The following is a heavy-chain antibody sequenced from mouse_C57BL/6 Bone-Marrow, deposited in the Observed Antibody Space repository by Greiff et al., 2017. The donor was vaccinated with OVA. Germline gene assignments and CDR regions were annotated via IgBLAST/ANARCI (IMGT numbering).Heavy chain of an antibody. V-gene: IGHV5-9-1*02. CDR3: TRVPYYTGGFDV. CDR1: GFTFSSYA. D-gene: IGHD2-12*01. Sequence: EVQLVESGEGLVKPGGSLKLSCAASGFTFSSYAMSWVRQTPEKRLEWVAYISSGGDYIYYADTVKGRFTISRDNARNTLYLQMSSLKSEDTAMYYCTRVPYYTGGFDVWGTGTTVTVSS. J-gene: IGHJ1*03. CDR2: ISSGGDYI.